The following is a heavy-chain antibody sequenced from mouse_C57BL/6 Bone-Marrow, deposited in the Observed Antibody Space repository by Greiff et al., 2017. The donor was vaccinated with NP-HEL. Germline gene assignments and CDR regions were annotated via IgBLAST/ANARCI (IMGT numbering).Heavy chain of an antibody. CDR3: AWGYLLAWFAY. Sequence: QVQLQQPGAELVKPGASVKLSCKASGYTFTSYWMHWVKQRPGQGLEWIGMIHPNSGSTNYNEKFKGKATLTVDKSSSTAYMQLSSLTSEDSAVYYCAWGYLLAWFAYWGQGTLVTVSA. CDR1: GYTFTSYW. V-gene: IGHV1-64*01. J-gene: IGHJ3*01. D-gene: IGHD3-1*01. CDR2: IHPNSGST.